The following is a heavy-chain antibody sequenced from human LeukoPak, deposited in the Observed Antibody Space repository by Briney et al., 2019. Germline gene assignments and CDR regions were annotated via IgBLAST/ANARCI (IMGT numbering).Heavy chain of an antibody. J-gene: IGHJ4*02. D-gene: IGHD3-10*01. V-gene: IGHV1-69*05. Sequence: SVKVSCKASGGTFSSYAITWVRQAPGQGLEWMGGIIPIFGTANYAQKFQGRVTITTDESTSTAYMELSSLRSEDTAVYYCAMYGSGSTYFDYWGQGTLVTVSS. CDR2: IIPIFGTA. CDR1: GGTFSSYA. CDR3: AMYGSGSTYFDY.